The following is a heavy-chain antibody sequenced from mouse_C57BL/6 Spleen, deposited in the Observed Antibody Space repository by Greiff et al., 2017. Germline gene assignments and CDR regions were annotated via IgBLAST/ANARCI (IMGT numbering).Heavy chain of an antibody. Sequence: VQLVESGAELVRPGASVKLSCKASGYTFTDYYINWVKQRPGQGLEWIARIYPGSGNTYYNEKFKGKATLTAEKSSLTAYMQLSSLTSEDSAVYFCAFYYGSIHYAMDYWGQGTSVTVSS. J-gene: IGHJ4*01. V-gene: IGHV1-76*01. CDR3: AFYYGSIHYAMDY. D-gene: IGHD1-1*01. CDR1: GYTFTDYY. CDR2: IYPGSGNT.